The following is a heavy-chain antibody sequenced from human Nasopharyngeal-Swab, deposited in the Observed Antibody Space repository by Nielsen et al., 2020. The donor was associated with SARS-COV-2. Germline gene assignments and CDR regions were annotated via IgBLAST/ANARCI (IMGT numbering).Heavy chain of an antibody. D-gene: IGHD2-15*01. J-gene: IGHJ3*02. Sequence: SETLSLTCTVVSGGSISSYYWSWIRQPAGKGLEWIGRIYTSGSTNYNPSLKSRVTMSVDTSKNQFSLKLSSVTAADTAVYYCARKGIGSAFDIWGQGTMVTVSS. CDR3: ARKGIGSAFDI. CDR2: IYTSGST. CDR1: GGSISSYY. V-gene: IGHV4-4*07.